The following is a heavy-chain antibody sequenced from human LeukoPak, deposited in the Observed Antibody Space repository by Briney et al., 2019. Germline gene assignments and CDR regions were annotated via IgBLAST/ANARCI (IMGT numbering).Heavy chain of an antibody. D-gene: IGHD6-19*01. V-gene: IGHV1-8*01. J-gene: IGHJ4*02. CDR3: AIRSSGWYYFDY. CDR2: MNPNSGNT. CDR1: VYTFTRYD. Sequence: ASVKVSCKASVYTFTRYDINWVRQATGQGLEWMGWMNPNSGNTGYAQKFQGRVTMTRNTSISTAYMELSSLRSEDTAVYYCAIRSSGWYYFDYWGQGTLVTVSS.